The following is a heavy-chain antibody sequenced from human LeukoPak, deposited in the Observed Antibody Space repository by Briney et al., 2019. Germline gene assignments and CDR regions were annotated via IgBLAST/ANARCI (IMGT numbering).Heavy chain of an antibody. J-gene: IGHJ4*02. CDR3: ARDYCSGGSCYFDY. V-gene: IGHV1-18*01. Sequence: ASVKVSCKASGYTFTSYGISWVRQAPGQGLEWMGWISAYNGNTNYAQKLQGRVTMTTDTSTSTAYMELRSLRSDDTAAYYCARDYCSGGSCYFDYWGQGTLVTVSS. CDR1: GYTFTSYG. D-gene: IGHD2-15*01. CDR2: ISAYNGNT.